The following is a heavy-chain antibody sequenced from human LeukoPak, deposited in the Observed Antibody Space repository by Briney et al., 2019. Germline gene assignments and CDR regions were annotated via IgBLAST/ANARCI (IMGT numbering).Heavy chain of an antibody. CDR3: ARGRPGIAARPPKADYWFDP. Sequence: GASVKVYCKASGYTFTGYYMHWVRQAPGQGLEWMGWINPNSGGTNYAQKFQGRVTMTRDTSISTAYMELSRLRSDDTAVYYCARGRPGIAARPPKADYWFDPWGQGTLVTVSS. D-gene: IGHD6-6*01. J-gene: IGHJ5*02. V-gene: IGHV1-2*02. CDR1: GYTFTGYY. CDR2: INPNSGGT.